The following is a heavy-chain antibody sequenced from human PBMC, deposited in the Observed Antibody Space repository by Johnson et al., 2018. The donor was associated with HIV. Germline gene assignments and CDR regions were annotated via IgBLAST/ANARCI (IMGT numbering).Heavy chain of an antibody. D-gene: IGHD2-15*01. J-gene: IGHJ3*02. CDR1: GFTFSTYA. V-gene: IGHV3-7*01. CDR2: INQDGVEK. Sequence: VQLVESGGGLVQPGGSLRLSCAVSGFTFSTYAMSWVRQAPGKGLEWVANINQDGVEKYYVDSVKGRFTISRDNATNSLFLQMNIVRAEDTAVYYCARCKDCSGGSCRDAFDIWGQWTMLIVSS. CDR3: ARCKDCSGGSCRDAFDI.